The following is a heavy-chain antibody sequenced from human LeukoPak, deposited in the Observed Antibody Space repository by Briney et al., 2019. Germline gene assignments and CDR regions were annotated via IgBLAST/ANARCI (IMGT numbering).Heavy chain of an antibody. Sequence: SGPTLVNPPQTLTLTCSFSGFSLNTSGVGVGWIRQPQGKALEWLAIIYWDDDNRYNASLNSRLTVTKDTSKNQVVLTLSNMDPVDTATYYCAHTVGYFDYWGQGTLVTVSS. V-gene: IGHV2-5*02. CDR2: IYWDDDN. CDR1: GFSLNTSGVG. CDR3: AHTVGYFDY. J-gene: IGHJ4*02.